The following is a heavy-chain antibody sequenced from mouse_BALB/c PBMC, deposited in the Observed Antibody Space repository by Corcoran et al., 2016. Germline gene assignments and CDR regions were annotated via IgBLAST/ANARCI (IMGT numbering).Heavy chain of an antibody. D-gene: IGHD1-1*02. CDR2: INPYNDGT. V-gene: IGHV1S136*01. Sequence: EVQLQQCGPEPVKPGASVKMSCKASGDTFTSYVMHWVKQKPGQGLEGMGYINPYNDGTKYNEKFKGKATLTSDKSSSTAYMELSSLTSEDSAVYYCAGYGYYAMDYWGQGPSVTVSS. J-gene: IGHJ4*01. CDR3: AGYGYYAMDY. CDR1: GDTFTSYV.